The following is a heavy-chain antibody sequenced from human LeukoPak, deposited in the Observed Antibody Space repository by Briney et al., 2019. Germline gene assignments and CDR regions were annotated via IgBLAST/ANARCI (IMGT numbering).Heavy chain of an antibody. CDR1: GYTFTGYY. J-gene: IGHJ6*03. Sequence: ASVKVSCKASGYTFTGYYMHWVRQAPGQGLEWMGWINPNSGGTNYAQKFQGRVAMTRGTSISTAYMELSRLRSDDTAVYYCARELADSSSSQYYYYYMDVWGKGTTVTVSS. CDR2: INPNSGGT. CDR3: ARELADSSSSQYYYYYMDV. D-gene: IGHD6-6*01. V-gene: IGHV1-2*02.